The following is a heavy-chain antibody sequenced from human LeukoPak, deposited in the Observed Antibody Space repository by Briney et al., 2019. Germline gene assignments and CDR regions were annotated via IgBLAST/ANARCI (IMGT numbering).Heavy chain of an antibody. CDR2: IYSGGGT. Sequence: PGGSLRLSCAASGFTVSSNYMSWVRQAPGRGLEWVSVIYSGGGTYYADSVKGRFTISRDNSKNTLYLQMNSLRAEDTAVYYCASRPLGEMATVWGQGTLVTVSS. CDR1: GFTVSSNY. CDR3: ASRPLGEMATV. D-gene: IGHD5-24*01. V-gene: IGHV3-66*01. J-gene: IGHJ4*02.